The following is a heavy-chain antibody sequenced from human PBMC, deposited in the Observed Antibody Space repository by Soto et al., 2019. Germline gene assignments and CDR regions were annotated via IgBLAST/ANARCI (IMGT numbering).Heavy chain of an antibody. V-gene: IGHV4-34*01. J-gene: IGHJ5*02. CDR2: INHSGST. CDR3: ARGLEMITYWRHPVPSSWFDP. CDR1: GGSFSGYY. D-gene: IGHD3-16*01. Sequence: SETLSLTCAVYGGSFSGYYWSWIRQPPGKGLEWIGEINHSGSTNYNPSLKSRVTISVDTSKNKFSLKLSSVTAADTAVYYCARGLEMITYWRHPVPSSWFDPWGQGTLVTVSS.